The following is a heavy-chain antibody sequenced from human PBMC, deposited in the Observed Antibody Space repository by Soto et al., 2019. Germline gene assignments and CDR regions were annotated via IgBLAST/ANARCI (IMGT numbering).Heavy chain of an antibody. J-gene: IGHJ3*02. CDR1: GGTFSSYA. Sequence: GASVKVSCKASGGTFSSYAISWVRQAPGQGLEWMGGIIPIFGTANHAQKFQGRVTITADESTSTAYMELSSLRSEDTAVYYCARVGVDTAMVTIYDAFDIWGQGTMVTVSS. V-gene: IGHV1-69*13. CDR2: IIPIFGTA. D-gene: IGHD5-18*01. CDR3: ARVGVDTAMVTIYDAFDI.